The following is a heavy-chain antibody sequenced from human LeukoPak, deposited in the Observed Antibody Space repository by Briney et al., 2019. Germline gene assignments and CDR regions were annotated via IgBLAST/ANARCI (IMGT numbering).Heavy chain of an antibody. Sequence: GGSLRLSCAASGFTFGSYGMHWVRQASGKGLEWVTLTSYDGSIKYYADSVQGRFTISRDNSRNTLYLQMNSLRPEDTAVYYCAKTREQWFRRYYYYGMDVWGRGTTVTVSS. V-gene: IGHV3-30*18. J-gene: IGHJ6*02. CDR2: TSYDGSIK. D-gene: IGHD5-18*01. CDR1: GFTFGSYG. CDR3: AKTREQWFRRYYYYGMDV.